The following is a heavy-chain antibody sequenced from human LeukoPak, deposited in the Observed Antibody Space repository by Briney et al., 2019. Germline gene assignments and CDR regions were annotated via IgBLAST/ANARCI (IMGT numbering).Heavy chain of an antibody. CDR1: GFTFSSYG. Sequence: GGSLRLSCAASGFTFSSYGMHWIRQAPGKGLEWVAFIRYDESDKYYADSVKGRFTISRDNAKNSLYLQMNSLRDEDTAVYYCARDRAYYYDSSGYYYFDHWGQGTLVTVSS. J-gene: IGHJ4*02. V-gene: IGHV3-30*02. D-gene: IGHD3-22*01. CDR2: IRYDESDK. CDR3: ARDRAYYYDSSGYYYFDH.